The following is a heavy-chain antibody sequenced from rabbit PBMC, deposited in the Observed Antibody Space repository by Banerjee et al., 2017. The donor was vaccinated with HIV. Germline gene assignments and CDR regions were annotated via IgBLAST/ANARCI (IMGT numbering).Heavy chain of an antibody. Sequence: QSLEESGGDLVKPGASLTLTCTASGFSFSSSYYMCWVRQAPGKGLEWIACIYAGSSGSTDYASWAKGRFTISKTSSTTVTLQMTSLTAADTATYFCANYAGSSYYTWAFDPWGPGTLVTVS. CDR1: GFSFSSSYY. V-gene: IGHV1S40*01. D-gene: IGHD8-1*01. CDR2: IYAGSSGST. J-gene: IGHJ2*01. CDR3: ANYAGSSYYTWAFDP.